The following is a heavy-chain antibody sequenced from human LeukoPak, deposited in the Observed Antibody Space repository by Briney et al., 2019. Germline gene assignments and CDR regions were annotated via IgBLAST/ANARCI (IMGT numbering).Heavy chain of an antibody. CDR3: ARDADSSSWGPRTGGLLSFDY. CDR1: GYTFTSYG. V-gene: IGHV1-18*01. D-gene: IGHD6-13*01. CDR2: ISAYNGNT. Sequence: ASVKVSCKASGYTFTSYGIIWVRQAPGQGLEWMGWISAYNGNTNYAQKLQGRVTMTTDTSTSTAYMELRSLRSDDTAVYYCARDADSSSWGPRTGGLLSFDYWGQGTLVTVSS. J-gene: IGHJ4*02.